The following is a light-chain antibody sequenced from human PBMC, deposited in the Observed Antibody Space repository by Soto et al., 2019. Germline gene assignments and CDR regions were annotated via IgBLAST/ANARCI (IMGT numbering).Light chain of an antibody. J-gene: IGKJ4*01. Sequence: VLTQSPATLSLSPGERATLSCRASQSVSSYLAWYQQKPGQAPRLLIYDASNRATGIPARFSGSGSGTDFTLTISSLEPEDFAVYYCQQRSNWPPVVTFGGGTKVDI. CDR1: QSVSSY. CDR2: DAS. V-gene: IGKV3-11*01. CDR3: QQRSNWPPVVT.